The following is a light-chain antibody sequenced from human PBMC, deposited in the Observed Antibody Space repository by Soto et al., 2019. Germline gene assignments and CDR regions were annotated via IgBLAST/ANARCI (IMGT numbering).Light chain of an antibody. J-gene: IGLJ1*01. Sequence: QSVLTQPPSASGTPGQRVTISCSGSSSNIGSNYVSWYQQLPGTAPKLLIYRNNQRPSGVPDRFSGSKSGTSASLAISGLRSEDEADYYCAAWDDSRSGFYVFGTGTKVTVL. CDR2: RNN. CDR3: AAWDDSRSGFYV. CDR1: SSNIGSNY. V-gene: IGLV1-47*01.